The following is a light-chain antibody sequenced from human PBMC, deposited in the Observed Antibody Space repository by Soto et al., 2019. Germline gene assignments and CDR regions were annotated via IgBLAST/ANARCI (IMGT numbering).Light chain of an antibody. CDR3: SSYTFAGTLV. V-gene: IGLV2-14*01. CDR1: SSDVGDYDY. CDR2: EVN. J-gene: IGLJ2*01. Sequence: QSVLTQPASVSGSPGQSITMSCSGTSSDVGDYDYVSWYQQHPGKVPKLILYEVNNRPSGVSSRFSGSKSGNTVSLTISGLQAEDEADYYCSSYTFAGTLVFGGGTKLTVL.